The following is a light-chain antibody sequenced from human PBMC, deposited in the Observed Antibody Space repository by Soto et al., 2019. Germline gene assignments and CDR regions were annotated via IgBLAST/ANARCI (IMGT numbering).Light chain of an antibody. V-gene: IGLV2-14*01. CDR3: SSYTTTTAWV. Sequence: QSAMTQPASVSGSPGQSITVSCTGSSSDVGAYRYVSWFQQHPGRAPKLIIYEVSNRPSGVSDRFSGSKSGNTASLTISGLKAEDEADYHCSSYTTTTAWVFGGGTKPPS. J-gene: IGLJ3*02. CDR1: SSDVGAYRY. CDR2: EVS.